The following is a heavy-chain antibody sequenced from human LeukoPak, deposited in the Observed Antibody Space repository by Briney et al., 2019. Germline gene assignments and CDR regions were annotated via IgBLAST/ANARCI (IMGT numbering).Heavy chain of an antibody. Sequence: SETLSLTCAVYGGSFSGYYRSWIRQPPGKGLEWIGEINHSGSTNYNPSLKSRVTISVDTSKNQFSLKLSSVTAADTAVYYCARAKTGYYIRRNYFDYWGQGTLVTVSS. D-gene: IGHD3-9*01. CDR2: INHSGST. CDR3: ARAKTGYYIRRNYFDY. V-gene: IGHV4-34*01. J-gene: IGHJ4*02. CDR1: GGSFSGYY.